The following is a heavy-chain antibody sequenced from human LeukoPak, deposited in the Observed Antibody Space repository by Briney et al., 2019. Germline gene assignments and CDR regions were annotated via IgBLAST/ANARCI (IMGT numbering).Heavy chain of an antibody. CDR2: INHSGST. J-gene: IGHJ5*02. V-gene: IGHV4-34*01. D-gene: IGHD3-16*02. CDR1: GGSFSGYY. Sequence: SETLSFTCAVYGGSFSGYYWSWIRQPPGKGLEWIGEINHSGSTNYNPSLKSRVTILVDTSKNQFTLKLSSVTAADTAVYYCARSQGYDYIWGSYRWRLNWFDPWGQGTLVTVSS. CDR3: ARSQGYDYIWGSYRWRLNWFDP.